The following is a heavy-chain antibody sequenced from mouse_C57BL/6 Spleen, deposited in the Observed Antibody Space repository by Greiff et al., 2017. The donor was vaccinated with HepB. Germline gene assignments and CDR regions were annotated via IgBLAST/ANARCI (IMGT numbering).Heavy chain of an antibody. CDR1: GFSLTSYG. J-gene: IGHJ4*01. V-gene: IGHV2-9*01. CDR3: AKHGGLLRGGYAMDY. D-gene: IGHD1-1*01. CDR2: IWGGGST. Sequence: QVQLKQSGPGLVAPSQSLSITCTVSGFSLTSYGVDWVRQPPGKGLEWLGVIWGGGSTNYNSALMSRLSISNDNSKRQVFVKMNSLQTDDTARYYCAKHGGLLRGGYAMDYWGQGTSVTVSS.